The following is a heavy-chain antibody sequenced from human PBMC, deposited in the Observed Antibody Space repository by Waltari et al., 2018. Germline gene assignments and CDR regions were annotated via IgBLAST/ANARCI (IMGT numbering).Heavy chain of an antibody. CDR2: FIPIFGTA. CDR1: GGSFSSYS. CDR3: TTDLGGYQKYYFNS. J-gene: IGHJ4*02. Sequence: QVQLLQSGAEVKKPGSSVTVSCKTSGGSFSSYSFSWVRQAPGQGPQWMGGFIPIFGTATYPQKFQGRVTITADESTSTTYMELSGLTSDDTAVYYCTTDLGGYQKYYFNSWGQGTLVTVSS. D-gene: IGHD5-12*01. V-gene: IGHV1-69*01.